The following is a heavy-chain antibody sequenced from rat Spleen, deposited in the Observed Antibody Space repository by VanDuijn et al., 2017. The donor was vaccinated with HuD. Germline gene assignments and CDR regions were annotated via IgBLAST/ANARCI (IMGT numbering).Heavy chain of an antibody. V-gene: IGHV5-7*01. D-gene: IGHD1-11*01. CDR2: ISYDGLGT. Sequence: EVQLVESGGGLVQPGRSLKLSCVASGFTFSDYYMAWVRQAPTKGLEWVAIISYDGLGTYYRDSVKGRFTISRDNTKSTLYLQMDSLRSEDTATYYCARDYRGYSDWFAYWGQGTLVTVSS. CDR3: ARDYRGYSDWFAY. J-gene: IGHJ3*01. CDR1: GFTFSDYY.